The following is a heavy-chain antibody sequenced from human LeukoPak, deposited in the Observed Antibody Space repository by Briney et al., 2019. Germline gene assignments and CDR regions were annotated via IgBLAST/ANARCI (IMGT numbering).Heavy chain of an antibody. CDR2: IHPADSDT. D-gene: IGHD3-22*01. Sequence: GESLKTSFKGYGYRFSSYWIGRVRPMPGKSLGWMGIIHPADSDTRYSPSFQGEVTISADKTLSNAKWQWSSLRASATAMYYYARVDSGGFDFDYWGQGTLVTVSS. CDR1: GYRFSSYW. CDR3: ARVDSGGFDFDY. V-gene: IGHV5-51*01. J-gene: IGHJ4*02.